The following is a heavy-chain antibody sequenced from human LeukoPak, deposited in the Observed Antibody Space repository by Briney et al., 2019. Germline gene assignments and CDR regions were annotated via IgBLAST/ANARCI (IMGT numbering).Heavy chain of an antibody. CDR1: GFTVSHNF. D-gene: IGHD1-26*01. Sequence: PGGSLRLSCAASGFTVSHNFMTWVRQAPGKGLVWVSRINSDGSSTSYADSVKGRFTISRDNAKNTLYLQMNSLRAEDTAVYYCARGESGSYLGYWGQGTLVTVSS. V-gene: IGHV3-74*01. J-gene: IGHJ4*02. CDR2: INSDGSST. CDR3: ARGESGSYLGY.